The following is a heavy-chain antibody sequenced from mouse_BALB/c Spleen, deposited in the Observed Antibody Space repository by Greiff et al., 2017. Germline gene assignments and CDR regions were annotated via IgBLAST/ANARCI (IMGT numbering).Heavy chain of an antibody. Sequence: EVKLVESGGDLVKPGGSLKLSCAASGFTFSSYGMSWVRQTPDKRLEWVATISSGGSYTYYPDSVKGRFTISRDNAKNTLYLQMSSLKSEDTAMYYCARHSGLRPPDYCDYWGQGTTLTVSS. CDR1: GFTFSSYG. D-gene: IGHD2-2*01. CDR2: ISSGGSYT. CDR3: ARHSGLRPPDYCDY. V-gene: IGHV5-6*01. J-gene: IGHJ2*01.